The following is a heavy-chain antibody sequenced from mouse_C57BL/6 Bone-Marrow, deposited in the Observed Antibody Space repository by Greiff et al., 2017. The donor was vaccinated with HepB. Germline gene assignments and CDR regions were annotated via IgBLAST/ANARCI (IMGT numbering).Heavy chain of an antibody. V-gene: IGHV2-9-1*01. J-gene: IGHJ4*01. Sequence: QVQLKESGPGLVAPSQSLSITCTVSGFSLTSYAISWVRQPPGKGLEWLGGIWTGGGTNYNSALKSRLSISKDNSKSQVFLKMNSLQTDDTARYYCAREEGGYSLYYAMDYWGQGTSVTVSS. CDR1: GFSLTSYA. D-gene: IGHD2-3*01. CDR2: IWTGGGT. CDR3: AREEGGYSLYYAMDY.